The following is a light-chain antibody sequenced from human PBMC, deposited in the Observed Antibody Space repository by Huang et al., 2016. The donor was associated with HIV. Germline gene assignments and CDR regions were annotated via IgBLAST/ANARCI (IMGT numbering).Light chain of an antibody. Sequence: EIVMTQSPATLSVSPGERATLSCRASQSVNSSLAWYQQKPGQTPRLLIYGASTRATGIPARFSGSGSGTEFTLTISSLQSEDFAVYYCQQYSDWPLTFGGGTKVEIK. CDR2: GAS. J-gene: IGKJ4*01. CDR3: QQYSDWPLT. V-gene: IGKV3-15*01. CDR1: QSVNSS.